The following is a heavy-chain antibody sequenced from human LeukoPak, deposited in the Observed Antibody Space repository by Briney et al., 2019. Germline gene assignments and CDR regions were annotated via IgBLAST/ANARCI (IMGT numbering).Heavy chain of an antibody. Sequence: SETLSLTCTVSGGSISSSSYYWGWIRQPPGKGLEWIGSIYYSGSTYYNPSLKSRVTISVDTSKNQFSLKLSSVTAADTAVYYCASRTGYYDFWSGSTAYYYYYMDVWGKGTTVTVSS. CDR1: GGSISSSSYY. CDR3: ASRTGYYDFWSGSTAYYYYYMDV. J-gene: IGHJ6*03. D-gene: IGHD3-3*01. CDR2: IYYSGST. V-gene: IGHV4-39*07.